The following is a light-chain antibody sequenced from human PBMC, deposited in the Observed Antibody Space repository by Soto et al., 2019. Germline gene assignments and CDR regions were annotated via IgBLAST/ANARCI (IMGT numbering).Light chain of an antibody. J-gene: IGKJ1*01. CDR2: TGS. CDR3: QQSYSTPRT. CDR1: QGIKNW. Sequence: DIQMNQSPSDVSATVGDRVTITCRASQGIKNWLAWYQQKPGKAPNLLIYTGSSLQSGVPSRFSGSGSGTDFTLTISSLLPEDFATYYCQQSYSTPRTFGQGTKVDIK. V-gene: IGKV1-12*01.